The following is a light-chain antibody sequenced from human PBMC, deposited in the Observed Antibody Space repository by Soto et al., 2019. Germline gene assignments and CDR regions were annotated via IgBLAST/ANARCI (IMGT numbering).Light chain of an antibody. Sequence: EIVLTQSPGTLSLSPGERATLSCRASQSVSSSYLAWYQQKPGQAPRLLIYGACSRATSIPDRFSGSGSGTDIPLTISRLEHEDFAVYYCQQYGSSRTFGQGTKVEIK. CDR2: GAC. CDR1: QSVSSSY. J-gene: IGKJ1*01. V-gene: IGKV3-20*01. CDR3: QQYGSSRT.